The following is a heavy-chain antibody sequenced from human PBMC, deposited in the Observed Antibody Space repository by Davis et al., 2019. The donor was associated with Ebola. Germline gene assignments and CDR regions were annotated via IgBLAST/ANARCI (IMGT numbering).Heavy chain of an antibody. V-gene: IGHV3-15*01. CDR3: TRGGGSIES. CDR1: GFTVSSNY. Sequence: GESLKISCAASGFTVSSNYMIWVRQAPGRGLKWVARIKTKTDGGTTDYAAPVRGRFSISRDDSKNTLYLQMHSLKTEDTAVYYCTRGGGSIESWGQGTLVTVSS. J-gene: IGHJ4*02. D-gene: IGHD3-16*01. CDR2: IKTKTDGGTT.